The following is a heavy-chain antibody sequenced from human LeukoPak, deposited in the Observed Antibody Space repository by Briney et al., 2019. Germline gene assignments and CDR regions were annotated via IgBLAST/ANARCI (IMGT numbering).Heavy chain of an antibody. Sequence: PGGSLRLSCAASGFTFSSYGMHWVRQAPGKGLEWVAFIRYDGSNKYYADSVKGRFTISRDNSKNTLYLQMNSLRAEDTAVYYCAREWDWNYDFDYWGQGTLVTVSS. CDR2: IRYDGSNK. V-gene: IGHV3-30*02. CDR3: AREWDWNYDFDY. CDR1: GFTFSSYG. J-gene: IGHJ4*02. D-gene: IGHD1-7*01.